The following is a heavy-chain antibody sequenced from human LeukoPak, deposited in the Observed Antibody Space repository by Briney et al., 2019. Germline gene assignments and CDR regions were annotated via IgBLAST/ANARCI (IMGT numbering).Heavy chain of an antibody. CDR2: IYPGDSDT. CDR3: ARVYDSSGTDFDY. J-gene: IGHJ4*02. Sequence: PGESLKISCKGSGYSFNNYWMGWVRQMPGKGLEWMGIIYPGDSDTRYSPSFQGQVTISADKSISTAYLQWSSLKASDTAMYYCARVYDSSGTDFDYWGQGTLVTVSS. V-gene: IGHV5-51*01. D-gene: IGHD3-22*01. CDR1: GYSFNNYW.